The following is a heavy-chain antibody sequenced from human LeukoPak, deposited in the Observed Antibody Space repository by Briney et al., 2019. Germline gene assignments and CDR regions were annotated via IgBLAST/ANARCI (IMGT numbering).Heavy chain of an antibody. V-gene: IGHV4-30-4*01. CDR2: IYYSGST. CDR1: GGSVSSGDYY. Sequence: ASQTLSLTCTVSGGSVSSGDYYWSWIRQPPGKGLEWIGYIYYSGSTYYNPSLKSRVTISVDTSKNQFSLKLSSVTAADTAVYYCARLSLYTGSGWYTKVNAFDIWGQGTMVTVSS. CDR3: ARLSLYTGSGWYTKVNAFDI. J-gene: IGHJ3*02. D-gene: IGHD6-19*01.